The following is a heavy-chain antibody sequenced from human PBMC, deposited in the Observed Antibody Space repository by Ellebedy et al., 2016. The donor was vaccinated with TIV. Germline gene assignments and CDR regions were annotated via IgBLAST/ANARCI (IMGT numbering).Heavy chain of an antibody. D-gene: IGHD3-16*02. CDR3: ARGPFMITFGGVIMDV. CDR2: MNPNSGNT. J-gene: IGHJ6*02. V-gene: IGHV1-8*01. CDR1: GYTFTSYD. Sequence: AASVKVSCKASGYTFTSYDINWVRQATGQGLEWMGWMNPNSGNTEYAQKFQGRVTMTRNTSITTAFMELSSLRSDDTAVYYCARGPFMITFGGVIMDVWGQGTTVTVSS.